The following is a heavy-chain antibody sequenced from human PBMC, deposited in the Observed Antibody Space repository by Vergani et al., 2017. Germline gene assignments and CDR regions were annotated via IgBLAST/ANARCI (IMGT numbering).Heavy chain of an antibody. Sequence: QVQLVESGGGVVQPGRSLRLSCAASGFTFSSYGMHWVRQAPGKGLEWVAVISYDGSNKYYAHSVKGRFTISRDNSKNTLYLQMNSLRAEDTAVYYCAKDAGYSQLWGQGTLVTVSS. CDR2: ISYDGSNK. CDR1: GFTFSSYG. V-gene: IGHV3-30*18. J-gene: IGHJ4*02. CDR3: AKDAGYSQL. D-gene: IGHD3-22*01.